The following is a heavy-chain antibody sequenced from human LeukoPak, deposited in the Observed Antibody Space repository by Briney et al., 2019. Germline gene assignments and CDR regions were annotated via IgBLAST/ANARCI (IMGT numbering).Heavy chain of an antibody. CDR1: GGSISSYY. D-gene: IGHD5-18*01. CDR2: IYYSGST. CDR3: ARGASGYSYG. Sequence: NTSETLSLTCTVSGGSISSYYWSWLRQPPGKGLEWIGYIYYSGSTNYNPSLKSRVTISIDTSKNQFSLNLSPVTAADTAVYYCARGASGYSYGWGQGTLVTVSS. V-gene: IGHV4-59*01. J-gene: IGHJ4*02.